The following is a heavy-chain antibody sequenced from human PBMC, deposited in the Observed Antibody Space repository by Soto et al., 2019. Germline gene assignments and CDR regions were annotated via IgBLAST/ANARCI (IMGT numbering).Heavy chain of an antibody. CDR3: TRVDWKLYYYYYGMDV. V-gene: IGHV3-49*04. D-gene: IGHD3-9*01. CDR2: IRSKASGGTT. CDR1: GFTFGDYA. Sequence: PGGSLRLSCTASGFTFGDYAMSWVRQAPGKGLEWVGFIRSKASGGTTEYAASVKGRFTISRDDSKSIAYLQMNSLKTEDTAVYYCTRVDWKLYYYYYGMDVWGQGTTVTVSS. J-gene: IGHJ6*02.